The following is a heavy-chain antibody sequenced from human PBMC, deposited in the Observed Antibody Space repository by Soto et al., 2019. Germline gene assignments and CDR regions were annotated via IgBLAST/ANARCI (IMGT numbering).Heavy chain of an antibody. CDR3: ARDPQEGYYYGMDV. V-gene: IGHV3-7*01. J-gene: IGHJ6*02. CDR2: IKQDGSEK. CDR1: GFTFSSYW. Sequence: GGSLRLSCAASGFTFSSYWMSWVRQAPGKGLEWVANIKQDGSEKYYVDSVKGRFTISRDNAKNSLYLQMNSLRAEDTAVYYCARDPQEGYYYGMDVWGQGTTVTVSS.